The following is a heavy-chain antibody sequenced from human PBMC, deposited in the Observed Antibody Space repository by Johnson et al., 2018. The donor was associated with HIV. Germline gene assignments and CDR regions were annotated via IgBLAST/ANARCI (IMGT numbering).Heavy chain of an antibody. J-gene: IGHJ3*02. CDR2: ISGSGATI. V-gene: IGHV3-11*04. Sequence: QVQLVESGGGLVKPGGSLRLSCAASGFTFSDYYMSWVRQAPGKGLEWVSAISGSGATIYYADSVKGRFTISRDNAKKSVYLQMNSLRAEDTAVYYCARDSTPWGGDHVGYAFDIWGRGTMVTVSS. CDR3: ARDSTPWGGDHVGYAFDI. CDR1: GFTFSDYY. D-gene: IGHD4-17*01.